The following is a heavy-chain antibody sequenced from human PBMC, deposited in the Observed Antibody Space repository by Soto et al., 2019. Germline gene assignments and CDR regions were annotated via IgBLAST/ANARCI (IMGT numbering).Heavy chain of an antibody. Sequence: ASVKVSCKASGYTFTSQVLHWVRLAPGQGLEWMGVINTSYGVATLAQKFQGRVTMTIDKATRTVYMELSSLRSDDTAVYYCARLVITQADPSAMDVWGQGTKVTVSS. V-gene: IGHV1-46*01. CDR1: GYTFTSQV. CDR2: INTSYGVA. J-gene: IGHJ6*02. CDR3: ARLVITQADPSAMDV. D-gene: IGHD3-9*01.